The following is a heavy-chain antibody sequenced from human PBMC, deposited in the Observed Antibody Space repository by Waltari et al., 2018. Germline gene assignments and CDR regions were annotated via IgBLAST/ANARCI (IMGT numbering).Heavy chain of an antibody. V-gene: IGHV4-39*01. CDR2: IYYSGGT. CDR3: ARLGVVVAATPGSLDY. Sequence: QLQLQESGPGLVKPSETLSLTCTVSGGSISSSSYYWGWIRQPPGKGLEWIGSIYYSGGTSYNPSLKSRVTISVDTSKNQFSLKLSSVTAADTAVYYCARLGVVVAATPGSLDYWGQGTLVTVSS. CDR1: GGSISSSSYY. J-gene: IGHJ4*02. D-gene: IGHD2-15*01.